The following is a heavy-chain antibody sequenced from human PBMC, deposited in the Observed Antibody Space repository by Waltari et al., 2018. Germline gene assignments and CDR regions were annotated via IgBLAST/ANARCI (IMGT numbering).Heavy chain of an antibody. Sequence: EVQLVESGGGLVQPGGSLRLSCAASGFTFSTYHMNWVRQAPGKGLEWVSFMDIRGDTIYYADSVKGRFTISRDNAKNSLYLQMNSLRAEETAVYYCARMDYFDYWGQGALVTVSS. CDR2: MDIRGDTI. CDR1: GFTFSTYH. V-gene: IGHV3-48*04. J-gene: IGHJ4*02. CDR3: ARMDYFDY.